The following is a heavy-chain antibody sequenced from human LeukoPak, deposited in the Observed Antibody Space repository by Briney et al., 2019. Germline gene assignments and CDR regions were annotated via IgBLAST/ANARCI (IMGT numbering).Heavy chain of an antibody. J-gene: IGHJ1*01. D-gene: IGHD3-22*01. Sequence: SETLSLTCTVSGGSISSYYWSWIRQPPGKGLEWIGYIYYSGSTNYNPSLKSRVTISVDTSKNQFSLKLSSVTAADTAVYYCARGSLDYDSSGYYSPEEYFQPWGQGTLVTVSS. CDR2: IYYSGST. CDR3: ARGSLDYDSSGYYSPEEYFQP. CDR1: GGSISSYY. V-gene: IGHV4-59*01.